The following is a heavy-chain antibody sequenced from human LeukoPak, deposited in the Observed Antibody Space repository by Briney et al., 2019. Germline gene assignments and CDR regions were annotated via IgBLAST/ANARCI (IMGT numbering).Heavy chain of an antibody. CDR3: ARGYSSGWSPNDVPFDI. Sequence: ASVTVSCKASGYTFTGYYMHWVRQAPGQGLEWMGWINPNSGSTNYAQKFQGRVTMTRDTSISTAYMELSRLRSDDTAVYYCARGYSSGWSPNDVPFDIWGQGTMVTVSS. D-gene: IGHD6-19*01. J-gene: IGHJ3*02. CDR2: INPNSGST. V-gene: IGHV1-2*02. CDR1: GYTFTGYY.